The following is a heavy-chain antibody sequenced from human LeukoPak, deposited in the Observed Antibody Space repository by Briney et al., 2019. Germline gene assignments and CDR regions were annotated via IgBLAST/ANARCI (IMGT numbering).Heavy chain of an antibody. CDR3: ARDRGRTTVDPYNWFDP. Sequence: PSETLSLTCSVSGGSISSYYWSWIRQPPGKGLEWNEYIYYSGSTNYNPSLKSRVTISVDTSKNQFSLKLSSVTAADTAMYYCARDRGRTTVDPYNWFDPWGQGTLVTVSS. CDR1: GGSISSYY. V-gene: IGHV4-59*01. D-gene: IGHD4-23*01. J-gene: IGHJ5*02. CDR2: IYYSGST.